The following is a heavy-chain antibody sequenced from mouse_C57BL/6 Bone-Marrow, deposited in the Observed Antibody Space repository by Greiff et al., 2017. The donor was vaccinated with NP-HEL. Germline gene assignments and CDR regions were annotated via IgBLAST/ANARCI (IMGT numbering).Heavy chain of an antibody. D-gene: IGHD1-1*01. CDR2: IDPENGDT. V-gene: IGHV14-4*01. J-gene: IGHJ3*01. CDR3: ITGYYGSRSAWFAY. Sequence: VQLQQSGAELVRPGASVKLSCTASGFTFKDDYMHWVKQRPEQGLEWIGWIDPENGDTAYASKFQGKATITADTSSNTAYLQLSSLTSEDTAVYYGITGYYGSRSAWFAYWGQGTLVTVSA. CDR1: GFTFKDDY.